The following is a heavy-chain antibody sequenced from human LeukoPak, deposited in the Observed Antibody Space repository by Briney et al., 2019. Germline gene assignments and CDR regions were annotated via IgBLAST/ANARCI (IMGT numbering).Heavy chain of an antibody. CDR3: AREAYSSSWYDY. Sequence: GGSLRLSCAASGFTFRSYSMNWVRQAPGKGLEWVSSISSSSSYIYYADSVKGRFTISRDNAKNSLYLQMNSLRAEDTAVYYCAREAYSSSWYDYWGQGTLVTVSS. J-gene: IGHJ4*02. V-gene: IGHV3-21*01. CDR2: ISSSSSYI. D-gene: IGHD6-13*01. CDR1: GFTFRSYS.